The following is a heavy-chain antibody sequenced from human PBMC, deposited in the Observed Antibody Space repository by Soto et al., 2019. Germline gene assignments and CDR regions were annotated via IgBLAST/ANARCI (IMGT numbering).Heavy chain of an antibody. CDR1: GGTFSSYA. CDR3: ARDYPRYDDSSPRPVFYYGIDV. D-gene: IGHD3-22*01. Sequence: QVQLVQSGAEVKKPGSSVKVSCKASGGTFSSYAISWVRQAPGQGLEWMGGIIPIFGTANYSQKFQGRVTITADESTSTAYMDLSSLRSDDTAVYYCARDYPRYDDSSPRPVFYYGIDVWGQGTTVTVSS. J-gene: IGHJ6*02. CDR2: IIPIFGTA. V-gene: IGHV1-69*01.